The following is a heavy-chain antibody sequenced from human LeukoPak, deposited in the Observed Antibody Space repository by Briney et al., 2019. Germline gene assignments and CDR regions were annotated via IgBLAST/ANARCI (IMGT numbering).Heavy chain of an antibody. CDR1: GGSISGVY. Sequence: SETLSLTCTVSGGSISGVYWNWIRQPPRKGLEWVGYIHASGSTSFNPSLKSRLSFSIDTSKNQVSLRLSSVTATDTAVYYCTRRRGGWGEGEFDFWGQGIPVTVST. J-gene: IGHJ4*02. CDR2: IHASGST. D-gene: IGHD3-16*01. CDR3: TRRRGGWGEGEFDF. V-gene: IGHV4-4*09.